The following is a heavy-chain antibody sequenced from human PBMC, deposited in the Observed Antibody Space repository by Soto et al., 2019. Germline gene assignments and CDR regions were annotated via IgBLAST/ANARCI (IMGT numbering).Heavy chain of an antibody. Sequence: QLQLQESGSGLVKPSQTLSLTCAVSGGSISSGGYSWSWIRQPPGKGLEWIGYIDHSGSTYYTPSLRGRVTVSVDRSQTQFALKLSSVTAADTAVYYCARAYSIIPPLGFAPWGQGPLVTVSS. CDR3: ARAYSIIPPLGFAP. J-gene: IGHJ5*02. V-gene: IGHV4-30-2*01. CDR2: IDHSGST. CDR1: GGSISSGGYS. D-gene: IGHD6-13*01.